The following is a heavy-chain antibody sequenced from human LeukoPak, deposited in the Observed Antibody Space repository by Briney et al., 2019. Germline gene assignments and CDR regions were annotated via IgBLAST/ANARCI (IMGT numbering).Heavy chain of an antibody. CDR3: ARGRGAAAAGKYYFDY. Sequence: PSETLSLTCAVYGGSFSGYYWSWIRQPPRKGLEWIGEINHSGSTNYNPSLKSRVTISVDTSKNQFSLKLSSVTAADTAVYYCARGRGAAAAGKYYFDYWGQGTLVTVSS. CDR2: INHSGST. V-gene: IGHV4-34*01. D-gene: IGHD6-13*01. J-gene: IGHJ4*02. CDR1: GGSFSGYY.